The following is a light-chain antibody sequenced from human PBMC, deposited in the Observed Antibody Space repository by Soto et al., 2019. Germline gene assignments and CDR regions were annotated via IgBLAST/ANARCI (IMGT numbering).Light chain of an antibody. V-gene: IGKV3-20*01. Sequence: EIVLTQSPGTLSLSLGERATLSCRASQSISSNYLAWYQQKPGQAPRLLVYGASSRATGIPDRFSGSGSGTDFTLTISRLEPEDFAVYYCQQYGSSRWTFGQGTKVDIK. CDR3: QQYGSSRWT. CDR1: QSISSNY. J-gene: IGKJ1*01. CDR2: GAS.